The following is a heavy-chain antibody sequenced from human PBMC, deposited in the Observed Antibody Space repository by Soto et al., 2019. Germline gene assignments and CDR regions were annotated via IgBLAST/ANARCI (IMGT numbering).Heavy chain of an antibody. CDR3: AKVVYDGSGSYLLHYYNYGLDV. Sequence: GGSLRLSCAASGFTFSSYAMSWVRQAPGKGLEWVSTISDSSIMTYYADSAKGRFIISRDSSKNTLYLQMNTLRAEDTAVYYCAKVVYDGSGSYLLHYYNYGLDVWGQGTTVTVSS. V-gene: IGHV3-23*01. CDR2: ISDSSIMT. D-gene: IGHD3-22*01. J-gene: IGHJ6*02. CDR1: GFTFSSYA.